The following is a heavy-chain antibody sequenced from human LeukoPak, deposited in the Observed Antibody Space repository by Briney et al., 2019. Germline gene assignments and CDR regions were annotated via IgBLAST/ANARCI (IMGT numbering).Heavy chain of an antibody. CDR3: AREAFQFGQYYFDY. CDR1: GFTFDDYA. V-gene: IGHV3-9*01. Sequence: PGRSLRLSCAVSGFTFDDYAMHWVRQVPGKGLEWVSGINWNSDSIGYADSVKGRFTTSRDNAKNTLYLQMTSLRAEDTALYYCAREAFQFGQYYFDYWGQGTPVTVSS. J-gene: IGHJ4*02. CDR2: INWNSDSI. D-gene: IGHD3-10*01.